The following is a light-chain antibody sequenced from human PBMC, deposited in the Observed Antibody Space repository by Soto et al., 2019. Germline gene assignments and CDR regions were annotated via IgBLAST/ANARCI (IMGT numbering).Light chain of an antibody. Sequence: DIQMTQSPSTLLGSLGDRVTITCGASQPISSGLAWYQQKPGKAPKLLIYKASTLKRGVPSRFSGSGSGTEFTLTISSLQPDDFATYYCQHYNSYSEAFGQGTKVELK. CDR3: QHYNSYSEA. J-gene: IGKJ1*01. CDR1: QPISSG. CDR2: KAS. V-gene: IGKV1-5*03.